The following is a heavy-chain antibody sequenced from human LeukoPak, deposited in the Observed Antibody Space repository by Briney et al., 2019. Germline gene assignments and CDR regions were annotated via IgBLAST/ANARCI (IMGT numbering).Heavy chain of an antibody. D-gene: IGHD3-10*01. CDR2: ISGSGGST. CDR1: GFTFSSYA. CDR3: AKDRWFGELLPFDY. Sequence: QPGGSLRLSCAASGFTFSSYAMSWVRQAPGKGLEWVSAISGSGGSTYYADSVKGRFTISRDNSKNTLCLQMNSLRAEDTAVYYCAKDRWFGELLPFDYWGQGTLVTVSS. J-gene: IGHJ4*02. V-gene: IGHV3-23*01.